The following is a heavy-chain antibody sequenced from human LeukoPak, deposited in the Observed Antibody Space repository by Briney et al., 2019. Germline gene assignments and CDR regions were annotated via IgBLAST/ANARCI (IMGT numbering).Heavy chain of an antibody. CDR3: ARALVVRFLEWLYYYYGMDV. J-gene: IGHJ6*02. Sequence: ASVKVSCKASGYTFSNQGISWVRQATGQGLEWMGWMNPNSGNTGYAQKFQGRVTMTRNTSISTAYMELSSLRSEDTAVYYCARALVVRFLEWLYYYYGMDVWGQGTTVTVSS. CDR1: GYTFSNQG. V-gene: IGHV1-8*02. D-gene: IGHD3-3*01. CDR2: MNPNSGNT.